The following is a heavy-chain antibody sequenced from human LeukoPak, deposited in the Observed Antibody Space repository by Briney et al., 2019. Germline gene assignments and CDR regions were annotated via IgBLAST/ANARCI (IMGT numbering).Heavy chain of an antibody. Sequence: QSGGSLRLSCAASGFTFSSYAMHWVRQAPGKGLEWVSGINWNGGSIGYADSVKGRFTISRDNAKNSLSLQMSGLRAEDTALYYCARGPTTVEDFYYYGMDVWGQGTTVTVSS. CDR1: GFTFSSYA. CDR3: ARGPTTVEDFYYYGMDV. V-gene: IGHV3-9*01. D-gene: IGHD4-23*01. J-gene: IGHJ6*02. CDR2: INWNGGSI.